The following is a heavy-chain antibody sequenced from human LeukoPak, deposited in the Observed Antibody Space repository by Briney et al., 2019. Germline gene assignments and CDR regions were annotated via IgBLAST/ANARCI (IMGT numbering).Heavy chain of an antibody. J-gene: IGHJ4*02. CDR2: ISYDGSNK. V-gene: IGHV3-30-3*01. Sequence: GCSLRLSCAASGFTFSSYAMHWVRQAPGKGLEGVAVISYDGSNKYYADSVKGRFTISRDNSKNTLYLQMNSLRAEDTAVYYCARDKDGVITRYFDYWGQGTLVTVSS. D-gene: IGHD3-22*01. CDR3: ARDKDGVITRYFDY. CDR1: GFTFSSYA.